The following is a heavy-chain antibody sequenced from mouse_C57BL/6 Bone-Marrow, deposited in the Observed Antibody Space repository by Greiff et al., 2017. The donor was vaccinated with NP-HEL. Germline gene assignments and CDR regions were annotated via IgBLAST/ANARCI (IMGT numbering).Heavy chain of an antibody. CDR3: AREDYYCTLCGV. J-gene: IGHJ1*03. Sequence: VQLQQPGAELVKPGASVKLSCKASGYTFTSYWMHWVKQRPGQGLEWIGMIHPNSGSTNYNEKFKSKATLTVDKSSSTAYMQLSSLTSEDSAVYYCAREDYYCTLCGVWGTGTTVTVSS. CDR2: IHPNSGST. D-gene: IGHD1-1*01. V-gene: IGHV1-64*01. CDR1: GYTFTSYW.